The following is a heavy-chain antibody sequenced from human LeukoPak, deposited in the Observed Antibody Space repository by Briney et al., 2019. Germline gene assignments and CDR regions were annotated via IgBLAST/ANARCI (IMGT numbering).Heavy chain of an antibody. CDR2: IYYSGST. J-gene: IGHJ6*03. V-gene: IGHV4-59*01. CDR1: GGSISSYY. Sequence: SSETLSLTCTVSGGSISSYYWSWIRQPPGKGLEWIGYIYYSGSTNYNPSLKSRVTISVDTSKNQFSLKLSSVTAADTAVYYCARYRGKYYYYMDVWGKGTTVTISS. CDR3: ARYRGKYYYYMDV. D-gene: IGHD5-12*01.